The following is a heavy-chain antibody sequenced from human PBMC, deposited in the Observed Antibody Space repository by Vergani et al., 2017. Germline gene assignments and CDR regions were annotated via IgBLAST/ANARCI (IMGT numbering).Heavy chain of an antibody. J-gene: IGHJ5*02. CDR3: ARARCIETCYMSNWLDP. Sequence: DVHLAESGVGFFQPGGSLRLSCSASGFSFNSYWMHWVRQVPGKGLLWVSRIKSDGSITAYADSVKGRFTISRDNAQNTLYLQMNSLRVEDTGVYYCARARCIETCYMSNWLDPWGQGTLVTVSS. CDR1: GFSFNSYW. V-gene: IGHV3-74*03. D-gene: IGHD3-9*01. CDR2: IKSDGSIT.